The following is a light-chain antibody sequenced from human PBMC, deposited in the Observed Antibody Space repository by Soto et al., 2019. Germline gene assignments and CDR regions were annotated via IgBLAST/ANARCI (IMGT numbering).Light chain of an antibody. CDR2: AAS. V-gene: IGKV1-6*01. J-gene: IGKJ3*01. CDR3: LQKYFYPFT. CDR1: QGIRND. Sequence: IQMTQSPSSLSASVGDRVTITCRASQGIRNDLDWFQQKPGKAPKLLIYAASNLQSGVPARFSGSGSGTDFTLTISSLQPEDFATYYCLQKYFYPFTFGPGTKVDIK.